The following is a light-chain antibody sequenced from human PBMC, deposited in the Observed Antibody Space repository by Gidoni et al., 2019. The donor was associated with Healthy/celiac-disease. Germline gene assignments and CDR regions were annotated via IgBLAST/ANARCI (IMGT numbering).Light chain of an antibody. CDR2: GAS. V-gene: IGKV3-20*01. J-gene: IGKJ4*01. Sequence: EIVLTQSPGTLSLSPGERATLSCRASQSVSSSYLAWYQQKPGQAPRLRIYGASSRATGIPDRFSGSGSGTDFTLTISRLEPEDFAVYYCQQYGSSPWTFXGXTKVEIK. CDR1: QSVSSSY. CDR3: QQYGSSPWT.